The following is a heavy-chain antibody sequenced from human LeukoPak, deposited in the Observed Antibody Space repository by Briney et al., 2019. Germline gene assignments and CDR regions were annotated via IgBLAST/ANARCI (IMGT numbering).Heavy chain of an antibody. J-gene: IGHJ5*02. V-gene: IGHV3-23*01. CDR3: AKHVTRVVYSRLFDP. D-gene: IGHD4-23*01. CDR2: ISGSGGST. Sequence: GGSLRLPCAASGFTFSSYAMSWVRQAPGKGLEWVSAISGSGGSTYYADSVKGRFTISRDNSKNTLYLQMNSLRAEDTAVYYCAKHVTRVVYSRLFDPWGQGTLVTVSS. CDR1: GFTFSSYA.